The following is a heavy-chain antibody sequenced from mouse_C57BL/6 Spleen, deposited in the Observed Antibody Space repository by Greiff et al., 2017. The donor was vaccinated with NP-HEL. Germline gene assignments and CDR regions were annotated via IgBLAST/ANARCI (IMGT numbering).Heavy chain of an antibody. CDR2: IYPRDGST. Sequence: QVQLKQSGPELVKPGASVKLSCKASGYTFTSYDINWVKQRPGQGLEWIGWIYPRDGSTKYNEKFKGKATLTVDTSSSTAYMELHSLTSEDSAVYFCARGGSSYDNYFDYWGQGTTLTVSS. CDR3: ARGGSSYDNYFDY. V-gene: IGHV1-85*01. CDR1: GYTFTSYD. D-gene: IGHD1-1*01. J-gene: IGHJ2*01.